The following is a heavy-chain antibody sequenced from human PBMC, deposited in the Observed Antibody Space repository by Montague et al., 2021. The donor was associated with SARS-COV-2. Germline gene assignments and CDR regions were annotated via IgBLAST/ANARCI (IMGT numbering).Heavy chain of an antibody. Sequence: SLRLSCAASGFIFSNFAFHWVRQAPGKGLEWVAIITYDGIDKFYADSVKGRFTISRDNSKNTLFLRLNSLTPEDTAVYYCARDRVPPDYRDAFDLWGRGTLVTVSS. V-gene: IGHV3-30*04. D-gene: IGHD4/OR15-4a*01. J-gene: IGHJ3*01. CDR3: ARDRVPPDYRDAFDL. CDR2: ITYDGIDK. CDR1: GFIFSNFA.